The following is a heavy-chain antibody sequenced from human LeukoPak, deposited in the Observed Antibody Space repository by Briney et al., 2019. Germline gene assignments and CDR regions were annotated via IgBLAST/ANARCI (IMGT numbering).Heavy chain of an antibody. CDR1: GYTFTSYD. J-gene: IGHJ6*03. CDR2: MNPNSGNT. Sequence: ASVKVSCKASGYTFTSYDINWVRQATGQGREWMGWMNPNSGNTGYAQKFQGRVTITRTTSISTAYMELSSLRSEDTAVYYCARVQQLRDAYYYYYYYMDVWGKGTTVTVSS. CDR3: ARVQQLRDAYYYYYYYMDV. V-gene: IGHV1-8*03. D-gene: IGHD1-1*01.